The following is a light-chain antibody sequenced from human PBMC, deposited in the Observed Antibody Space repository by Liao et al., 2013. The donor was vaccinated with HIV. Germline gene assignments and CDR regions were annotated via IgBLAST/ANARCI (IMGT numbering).Light chain of an antibody. V-gene: IGLV3-21*01. Sequence: SYVLTQSPSVSVAPGKTATITCGGNNIGRKSVHWYQQKPGQAPVVVIYWSSDRPSEIPERFSGSNSGDTATLTISGTQAMDEADYYCQAWDSSTGVFGGGTKLTVL. CDR3: QAWDSSTGV. J-gene: IGLJ3*02. CDR1: NIGRKS. CDR2: WSS.